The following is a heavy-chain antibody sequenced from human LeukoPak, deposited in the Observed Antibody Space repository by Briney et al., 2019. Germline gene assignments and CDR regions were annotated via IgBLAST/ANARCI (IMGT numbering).Heavy chain of an antibody. Sequence: PGGSLRLSCAASGFTFSSYAVHWVRQAPGKGLEWVAVISYDGGNKFYADSVKGRFTISRDNSKNTLDLQMSSLRAEDTTIYYCARDQLAYSGYDTLFAYWGQGTLVTVSS. D-gene: IGHD5-12*01. V-gene: IGHV3-30*04. CDR2: ISYDGGNK. CDR1: GFTFSSYA. J-gene: IGHJ4*02. CDR3: ARDQLAYSGYDTLFAY.